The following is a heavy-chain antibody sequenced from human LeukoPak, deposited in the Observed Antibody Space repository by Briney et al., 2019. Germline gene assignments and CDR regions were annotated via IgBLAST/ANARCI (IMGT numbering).Heavy chain of an antibody. V-gene: IGHV3-11*06. CDR2: ISSSGSNT. J-gene: IGHJ4*02. CDR3: ATSGSYYRFEY. Sequence: TGGSLRLSCAASGFSFSDYYMVWIRQAPGKGPEWVSVISSSGSNTNYADSVRGRFTVSRDNSKNTLYLQMNSLRAEDTAVYYCATSGSYYRFEYWGQGTLVTVSS. CDR1: GFSFSDYY. D-gene: IGHD1-26*01.